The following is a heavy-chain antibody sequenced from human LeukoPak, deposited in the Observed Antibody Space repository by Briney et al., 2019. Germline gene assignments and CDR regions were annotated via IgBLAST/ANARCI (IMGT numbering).Heavy chain of an antibody. Sequence: SETLSLTCTVSSGSISSSSYYWGWIRQSPGKGLGWIGSIYYNGSTYYNPSLKSRVTISVDTSKNQFSLRLTSVTAADTAVYYCARHGRLEYYFDYWGQGTLVTVSS. J-gene: IGHJ4*02. V-gene: IGHV4-39*01. CDR3: ARHGRLEYYFDY. CDR1: SGSISSSSYY. CDR2: IYYNGST.